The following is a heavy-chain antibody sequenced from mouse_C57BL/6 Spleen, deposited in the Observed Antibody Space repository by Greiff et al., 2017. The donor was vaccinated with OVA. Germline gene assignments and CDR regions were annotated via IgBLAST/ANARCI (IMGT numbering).Heavy chain of an antibody. V-gene: IGHV1-15*01. CDR2: IDPETGGT. Sequence: QVQLQQSGAELVRPGASVTLSCKASGYTFTDYEMHWVKQTPVHGLEWIGAIDPETGGTAYNQKFKGEAILTADKSSSTAYMELRSLTSEDSAVYYCTRSPYYSNYHFFAYWGQGTLVTVSA. CDR3: TRSPYYSNYHFFAY. J-gene: IGHJ3*01. D-gene: IGHD2-5*01. CDR1: GYTFTDYE.